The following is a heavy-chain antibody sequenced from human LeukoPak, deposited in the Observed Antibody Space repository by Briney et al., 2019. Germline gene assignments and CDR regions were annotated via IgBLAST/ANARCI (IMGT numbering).Heavy chain of an antibody. D-gene: IGHD3-3*01. CDR2: INPSGGST. J-gene: IGHJ4*02. CDR3: AIPSSPVIISY. CDR1: GYAFTSYY. V-gene: IGHV1-46*01. Sequence: ASVKVSCKASGYAFTSYYMHWVRQAPGQGLEWMGIINPSGGSTSYAQKFQGRVTMTRDTSTSTVYMELSSLRSEDTAVYYCAIPSSPVIISYWGQGTLVTVSS.